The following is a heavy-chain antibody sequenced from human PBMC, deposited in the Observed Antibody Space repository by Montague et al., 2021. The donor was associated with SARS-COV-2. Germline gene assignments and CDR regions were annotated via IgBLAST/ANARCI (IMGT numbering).Heavy chain of an antibody. CDR3: ARWDPQTLTMIGLRGKSASDY. V-gene: IGHV4-34*01. D-gene: IGHD4-23*01. J-gene: IGHJ4*02. Sequence: SETLSLTCAVYGGSFSGYYWTWIRQSPGKGLEWIAEINHSGSTNYNFNPSLRSRVTISVDTSKSQFSLKLSSVTAADTGVYYCARWDPQTLTMIGLRGKSASDYWGRGTLATVSS. CDR2: INHSGST. CDR1: GGSFSGYY.